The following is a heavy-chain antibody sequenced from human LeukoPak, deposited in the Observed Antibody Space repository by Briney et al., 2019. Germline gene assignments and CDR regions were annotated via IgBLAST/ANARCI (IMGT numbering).Heavy chain of an antibody. V-gene: IGHV3-30-3*01. D-gene: IGHD3-22*01. CDR1: GFSFTNYA. Sequence: GGSLRLSCAASGFSFTNYAIHWVRQAPGKGLEWVAVISYDGSNKYYADSVKGRFTISRDNSKNTLNLQMNSLRAEDTAVYYCAREPFYYDNSGTSLDYWGQRTLVTVPS. CDR3: AREPFYYDNSGTSLDY. J-gene: IGHJ4*02. CDR2: ISYDGSNK.